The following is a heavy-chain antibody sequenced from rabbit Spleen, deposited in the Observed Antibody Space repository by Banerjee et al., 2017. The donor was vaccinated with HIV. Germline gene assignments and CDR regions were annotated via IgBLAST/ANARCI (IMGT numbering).Heavy chain of an antibody. CDR1: GFSFNSGYD. Sequence: QSLEESGGGLVKPGASLTLTCKASGFSFNSGYDMCWVRQAPGKGLEWIACSYAGSSGNTYSAIWAKGRFTNSKTSSTTVTLRMTSLTAADRATYFCARDFTSVIGWNFNLWGPGTLVTVS. V-gene: IGHV1S40*01. D-gene: IGHD1-1*01. J-gene: IGHJ4*01. CDR2: SYAGSSGNT. CDR3: ARDFTSVIGWNFNL.